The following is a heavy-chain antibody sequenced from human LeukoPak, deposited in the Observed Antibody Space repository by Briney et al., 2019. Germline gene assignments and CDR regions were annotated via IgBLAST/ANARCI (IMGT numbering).Heavy chain of an antibody. CDR3: ATPPTVTRNY. CDR2: ISSSSSTI. Sequence: PGGSLRLSCAASGFTFSSYSMNWVRQAPGKGLEWVSYISSSSSTIYYADSVKGRFTISRGNAKNSLYLQMNSLRAEDTAVYYCATPPTVTRNYWGQGTLVTVSS. D-gene: IGHD4-17*01. V-gene: IGHV3-48*01. J-gene: IGHJ4*02. CDR1: GFTFSSYS.